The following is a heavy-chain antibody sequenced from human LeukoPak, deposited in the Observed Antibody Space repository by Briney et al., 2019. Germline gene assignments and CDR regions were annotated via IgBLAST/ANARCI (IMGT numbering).Heavy chain of an antibody. D-gene: IGHD1-14*01. CDR3: ARGRRKFDY. V-gene: IGHV4-34*01. Sequence: SETLSLTCAVYGGSFSGYYWSWIRQPPGKGLEWIGEINHSGSTNYNPSLKGRVTISVDTSKNQFSLKLSSVTAADTAVYYCARGRRKFDYWGQGTLVTVSS. CDR2: INHSGST. J-gene: IGHJ4*02. CDR1: GGSFSGYY.